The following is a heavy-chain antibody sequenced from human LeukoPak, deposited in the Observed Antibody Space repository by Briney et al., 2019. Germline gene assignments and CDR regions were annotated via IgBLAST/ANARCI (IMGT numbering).Heavy chain of an antibody. V-gene: IGHV4-31*03. CDR2: IYYSGST. D-gene: IGHD2-2*01. Sequence: PSETLSPTCTVSGGSISSGGYYWSWIRQHPGKGLEWIGYIYYSGSTYYNPSLKSRVTISVDTSKNQFSLNLTSVTTADTAVYYCARVSCSSTSCPRRDALDVWGQGTMVTVSS. CDR1: GGSISSGGYY. CDR3: ARVSCSSTSCPRRDALDV. J-gene: IGHJ3*01.